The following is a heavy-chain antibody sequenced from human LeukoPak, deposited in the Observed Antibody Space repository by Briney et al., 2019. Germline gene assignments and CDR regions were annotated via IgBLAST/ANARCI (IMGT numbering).Heavy chain of an antibody. CDR1: GFSFDDNA. D-gene: IGHD5-18*01. Sequence: GSLRLSCAASGFSFDDNAMYWVRQTPGKGLEWVSAISGSGGSTYYADSVKGRFTISRDNSKNTLYLQTNSLRAEDTAVYYCAKEGYSYGYSSDYWGQGTLVTVSS. CDR2: ISGSGGST. V-gene: IGHV3-23*01. CDR3: AKEGYSYGYSSDY. J-gene: IGHJ4*02.